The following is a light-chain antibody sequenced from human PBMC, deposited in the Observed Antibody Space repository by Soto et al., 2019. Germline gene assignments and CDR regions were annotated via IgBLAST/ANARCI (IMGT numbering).Light chain of an antibody. CDR2: DAS. V-gene: IGKV1-5*01. Sequence: DIQMTQSPSTLSASVGDRVTITCRASQSINGWLAWYQQKPGKAPKLLIYDASSLESGVPSRFSGSGSGTEFTLTISSLQPDDFATYYCQQYNSYSPTFGQGTKVDIK. J-gene: IGKJ1*01. CDR1: QSINGW. CDR3: QQYNSYSPT.